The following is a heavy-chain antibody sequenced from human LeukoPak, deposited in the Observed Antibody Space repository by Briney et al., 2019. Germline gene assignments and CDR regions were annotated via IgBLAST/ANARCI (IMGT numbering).Heavy chain of an antibody. CDR1: GGSISSYY. CDR3: ARGRDGYNGDYFDY. CDR2: IYHSGST. Sequence: NSSETLSLTCTASGGSISSYYWSWIRQPPGKGLEWIGYIYHSGSTNYNPSLKSRVTISVDTSKNQFSLKLSSVTAADTAVYYCARGRDGYNGDYFDYWGQGTLVTVSS. V-gene: IGHV4-59*01. D-gene: IGHD5-24*01. J-gene: IGHJ4*02.